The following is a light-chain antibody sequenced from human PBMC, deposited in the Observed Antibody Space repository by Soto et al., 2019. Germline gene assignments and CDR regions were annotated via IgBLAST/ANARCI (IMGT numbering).Light chain of an antibody. CDR1: QSISSW. CDR3: QSGT. V-gene: IGKV1-5*03. Sequence: DIQMTQSPSTLSASVGDRVTITCRASQSISSWLTWYQQKPGKVPKLLIYKASTLENGVPSRFSGSESGTVFTLAISGLQPDYFAKYYCQSGTFGHGTKVEIK. CDR2: KAS. J-gene: IGKJ1*01.